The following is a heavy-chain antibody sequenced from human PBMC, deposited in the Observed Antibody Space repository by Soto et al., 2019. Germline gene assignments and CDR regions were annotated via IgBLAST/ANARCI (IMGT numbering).Heavy chain of an antibody. V-gene: IGHV4-59*01. CDR3: AREVDGYNGEFDP. CDR1: GGSISSYY. D-gene: IGHD5-12*01. J-gene: IGHJ5*02. Sequence: QVQLQESGPGLVKPSETLSLTCTVSGGSISSYYWSWIRQPPGKGLEWIGYIYYSGSTNYNPSLKCRVTTSVATSKNQFSLKLSSVTAADTAVYYCAREVDGYNGEFDPWGQGTLVTVSS. CDR2: IYYSGST.